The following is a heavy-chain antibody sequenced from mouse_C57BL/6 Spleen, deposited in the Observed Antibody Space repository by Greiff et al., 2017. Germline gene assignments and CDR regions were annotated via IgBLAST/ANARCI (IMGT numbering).Heavy chain of an antibody. CDR1: GYTFTSYW. CDR3: ARVYGSSLTGIAMDY. V-gene: IGHV1-64*01. J-gene: IGHJ4*01. Sequence: QVQLQQPGAELVQPGASVKLSCKASGYTFTSYWMHWVKQRPGQGLEWIGMIHPNSGSTNYNEKFKSKATLTVDKSSSTAYMQLSSLTSEDSAVYYCARVYGSSLTGIAMDYWGQGTSVTVSS. D-gene: IGHD1-1*01. CDR2: IHPNSGST.